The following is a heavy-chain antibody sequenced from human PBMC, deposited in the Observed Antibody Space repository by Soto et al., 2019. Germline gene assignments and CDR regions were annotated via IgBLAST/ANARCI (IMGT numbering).Heavy chain of an antibody. CDR3: ARDVPENAYYDSSGSNWFAP. V-gene: IGHV1-18*01. CDR2: ISAYNGNT. J-gene: IGHJ5*02. CDR1: GYTFSSYG. D-gene: IGHD3-22*01. Sequence: ASVKVSCKASGYTFSSYGISWVRQAPGQGLEWIGWISAYNGNTNYAQKLQGRVTMTTDTSTSTAYMELRSLRSDDTAVYYCARDVPENAYYDSSGSNWFAPWGQGTLVTVSS.